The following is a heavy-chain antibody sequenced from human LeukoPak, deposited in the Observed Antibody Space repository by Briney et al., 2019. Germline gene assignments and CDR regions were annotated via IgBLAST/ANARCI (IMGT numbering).Heavy chain of an antibody. CDR3: ATYFTILTGYYNRDAFDI. V-gene: IGHV1-2*02. D-gene: IGHD3-9*01. CDR2: INPSSGGT. Sequence: ASVKVSCKASGYTFIGHYMHWVRQAPGQGLEWMGWINPSSGGTNYAQKFQGRVTMTRDTSISTAYMELSSLRSDDTALYYCATYFTILTGYYNRDAFDIWGQGTMVTVSS. CDR1: GYTFIGHY. J-gene: IGHJ3*02.